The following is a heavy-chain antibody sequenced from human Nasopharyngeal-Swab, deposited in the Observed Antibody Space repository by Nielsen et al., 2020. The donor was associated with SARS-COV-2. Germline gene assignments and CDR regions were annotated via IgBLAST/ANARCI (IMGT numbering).Heavy chain of an antibody. V-gene: IGHV3-48*02. Sequence: GGSLRLSCAASGFTFSSYSMNWVRQAPGKGLEWVSYISSSSSTIYYADSVKDRFTISRDNAKNSLYLQMNSLRDEDTAVYYCARDPSYYYGSGIDYWGQGILVTVSS. CDR1: GFTFSSYS. D-gene: IGHD3-10*01. CDR2: ISSSSSTI. J-gene: IGHJ4*02. CDR3: ARDPSYYYGSGIDY.